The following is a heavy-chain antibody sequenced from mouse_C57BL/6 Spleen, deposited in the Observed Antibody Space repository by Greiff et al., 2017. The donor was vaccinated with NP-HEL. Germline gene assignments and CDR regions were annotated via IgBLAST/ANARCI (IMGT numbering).Heavy chain of an antibody. D-gene: IGHD2-4*01. V-gene: IGHV2-6-1*01. Sequence: VMLVESGPGLVAPSPSLSITCTVSGFSLTSYGVHWVRQPPGQGLEWLVVIWSDGSTTYNSALNSRLSISKDNSKSQVFLKMNSLQTDDTAMYYCARQTYDYVYAMDYWGQGTSVTVSS. CDR3: ARQTYDYVYAMDY. CDR2: IWSDGST. CDR1: GFSLTSYG. J-gene: IGHJ4*01.